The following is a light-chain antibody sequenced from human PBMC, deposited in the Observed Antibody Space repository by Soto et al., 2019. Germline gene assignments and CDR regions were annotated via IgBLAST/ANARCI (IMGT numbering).Light chain of an antibody. Sequence: DIQMTQSPASLSASVGDRVSITCRASQDISIYLAWYQQKPGEVPTLLIYGASTLHSGVPSRFSGSGSGTEXTXXXXXXXXXDVATYYCQKYDDGPFSFGPGTKVDIK. CDR2: GAS. CDR3: QKYDDGPFS. J-gene: IGKJ3*01. V-gene: IGKV1-27*01. CDR1: QDISIY.